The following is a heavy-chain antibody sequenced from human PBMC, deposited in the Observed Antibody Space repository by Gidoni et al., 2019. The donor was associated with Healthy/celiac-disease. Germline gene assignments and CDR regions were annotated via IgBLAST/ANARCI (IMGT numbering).Heavy chain of an antibody. J-gene: IGHJ5*02. CDR3: AKAGS. CDR2: INQDGSEK. D-gene: IGHD3-9*01. CDR1: GFTFSSYW. V-gene: IGHV3-7*01. Sequence: EVQLVESGGGLVQPGGSLRLSCAAPGFTFSSYWRSGVRQAPGKGLGWVANINQDGSEKYYVDAVKGRFTISRDNAKNSLYLQMNSLRAEDTAVYYCAKAGSWGQGTLVTVSS.